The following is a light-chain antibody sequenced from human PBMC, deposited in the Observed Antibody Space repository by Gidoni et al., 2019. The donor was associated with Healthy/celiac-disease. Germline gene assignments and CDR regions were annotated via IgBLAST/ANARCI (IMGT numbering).Light chain of an antibody. Sequence: QSALPQPASVSGSPGQSITISCTGTSSDVGSYNLVSWYQQHPGKAPKLMIHEGSKRPSGVSNRFSGSKSGNTASLTISGLQAEDEADYYCCSYAGSSTFVVFGGGTKLTVL. V-gene: IGLV2-23*03. CDR3: CSYAGSSTFVV. CDR1: SSDVGSYNL. J-gene: IGLJ2*01. CDR2: EGS.